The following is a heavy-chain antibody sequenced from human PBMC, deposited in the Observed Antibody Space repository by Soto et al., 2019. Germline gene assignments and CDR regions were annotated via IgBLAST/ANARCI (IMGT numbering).Heavy chain of an antibody. V-gene: IGHV1-69*12. J-gene: IGHJ6*02. CDR3: ARVVRYCISTSCYSYGMDV. Sequence: QVQLVQSGAEVKKPGSSVKVSCKASGGTFSSYAISWVRQAPGQGLEWMGGIIPIFGTANYAQKFQGRVTITADESPSTDYMELSSLRSEDTAVYYCARVVRYCISTSCYSYGMDVWGQGTTVTVSS. CDR1: GGTFSSYA. CDR2: IIPIFGTA. D-gene: IGHD2-2*01.